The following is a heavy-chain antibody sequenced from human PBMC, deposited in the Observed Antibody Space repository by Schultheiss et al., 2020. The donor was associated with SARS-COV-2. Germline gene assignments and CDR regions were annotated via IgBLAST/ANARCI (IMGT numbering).Heavy chain of an antibody. CDR1: GGSISSYY. Sequence: SETLSLTCTVSGGSISSYYWSWIRQPPGKGLEWIGSIYYSGSTYYNPSLKSRVTISVDTSKNQFSLKLSSVTAADTAVYYCARGWVQLVPNYYGMDVWGQGTTVTVSS. CDR2: IYYSGST. CDR3: ARGWVQLVPNYYGMDV. D-gene: IGHD6-13*01. J-gene: IGHJ6*02. V-gene: IGHV4-59*12.